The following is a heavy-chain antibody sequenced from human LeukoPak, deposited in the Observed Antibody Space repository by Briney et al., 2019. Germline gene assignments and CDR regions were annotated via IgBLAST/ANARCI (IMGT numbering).Heavy chain of an antibody. D-gene: IGHD2-2*01. Sequence: PGGSLRLSCAASGFTFSSYAMSWVRQAPGKGLEWVSAISGSGGSTYYADSVKGRFTISRDNSKNTLYLQMNSLRAEDTAVYYCAKDRVVRRYCSSTSCYRCYFDYWGQGTLVTVSS. CDR1: GFTFSSYA. CDR3: AKDRVVRRYCSSTSCYRCYFDY. CDR2: ISGSGGST. V-gene: IGHV3-23*01. J-gene: IGHJ4*02.